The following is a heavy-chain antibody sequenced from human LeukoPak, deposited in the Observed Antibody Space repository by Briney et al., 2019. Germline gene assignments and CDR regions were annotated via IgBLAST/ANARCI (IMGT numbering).Heavy chain of an antibody. CDR3: ARGGLSGGYSYGFIDS. D-gene: IGHD5-18*01. CDR2: ISSSGATI. J-gene: IGHJ4*02. Sequence: GGSLRLSCAASEFTFSDYYMIWIRQTPGKGLEYISHISSSGATIKYADSVKGRFTNSMDNAKNSVYLQMNSLRADDTAVYYCARGGLSGGYSYGFIDSWGQGTLVTVSS. CDR1: EFTFSDYY. V-gene: IGHV3-11*01.